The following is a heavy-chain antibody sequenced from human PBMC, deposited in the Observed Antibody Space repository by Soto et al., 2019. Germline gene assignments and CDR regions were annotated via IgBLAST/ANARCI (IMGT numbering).Heavy chain of an antibody. J-gene: IGHJ6*02. Sequence: SGGSLRLSCAASGFTFSDYYMSWIRQAPGKGLEWVSYISSSGSTIYYADSVKGRFTISRDNAKNSLYLQMNSLRAEDTAVYYCARDKVRDLQLYLYSYYGMDFSCQGLKV. CDR1: GFTFSDYY. CDR3: ARDKVRDLQLYLYSYYGMDF. V-gene: IGHV3-11*01. CDR2: ISSSGSTI. D-gene: IGHD2-2*02.